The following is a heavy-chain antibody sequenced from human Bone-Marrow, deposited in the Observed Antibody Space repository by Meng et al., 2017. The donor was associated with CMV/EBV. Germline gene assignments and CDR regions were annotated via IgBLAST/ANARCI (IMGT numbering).Heavy chain of an antibody. CDR1: GGSFSDYY. J-gene: IGHJ5*02. D-gene: IGHD2-2*01. V-gene: IGHV4-34*01. CDR3: ARGRTFYCSSTTCYLDWLDP. CDR2: INHSGSA. Sequence: SEPLSLTCAVYGGSFSDYYWNWIRQPPGKGLEWIGEINHSGSANYNPSLRGRVTMSVDTSKNLFFLKLSSVTAADTAVYYCARGRTFYCSSTTCYLDWLDPWGQGTLVTVSS.